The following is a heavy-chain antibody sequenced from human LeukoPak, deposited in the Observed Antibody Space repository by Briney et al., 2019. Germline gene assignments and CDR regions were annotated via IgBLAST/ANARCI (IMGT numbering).Heavy chain of an antibody. CDR2: IYYSGST. D-gene: IGHD5-18*01. Sequence: PSETLSLTCTVSNGSVRSYYWSWVRQSPGKGLEWIGYIYYSGSTNYNPSLKSRVTISIHTSRNQFSLMLSSVTAADTAVYYCARGHIQLPSFDYWGQGTLVTVSS. V-gene: IGHV4-59*02. CDR1: NGSVRSYY. J-gene: IGHJ4*02. CDR3: ARGHIQLPSFDY.